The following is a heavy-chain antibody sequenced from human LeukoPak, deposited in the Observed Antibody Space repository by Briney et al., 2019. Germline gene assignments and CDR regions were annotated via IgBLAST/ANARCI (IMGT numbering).Heavy chain of an antibody. CDR1: GFTFDDYA. J-gene: IGHJ6*03. CDR3: AKGSCTNGICYPYYYYYMDV. V-gene: IGHV3-43D*03. CDR2: ISWDGGST. Sequence: PGGSLRLSCATSGFTFDDYAMHWVRQAPGKGLEWVSLISWDGGSTYYADSVKGRFTISRGNSKNSLYLQMNSLRAEDTALYYCAKGSCTNGICYPYYYYYMDVWGKGTTVTVSS. D-gene: IGHD2-8*01.